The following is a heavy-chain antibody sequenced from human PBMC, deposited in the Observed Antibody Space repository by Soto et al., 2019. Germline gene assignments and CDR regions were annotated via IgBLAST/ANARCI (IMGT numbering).Heavy chain of an antibody. Sequence: QEQLVESGGGLVKPGGSLRLSCAASGFSFSDYYMSWIRQAPGKGLEWVSYISSSGNTIHYADPVKGRFTISRDNAKNSLFLQMNSLRVEDTAVYYCARVTHYFDYWGQGTLVAVSS. J-gene: IGHJ4*02. CDR3: ARVTHYFDY. V-gene: IGHV3-11*01. CDR1: GFSFSDYY. CDR2: ISSSGNTI. D-gene: IGHD2-15*01.